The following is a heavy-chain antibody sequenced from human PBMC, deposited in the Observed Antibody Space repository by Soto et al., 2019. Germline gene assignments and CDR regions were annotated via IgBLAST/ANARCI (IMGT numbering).Heavy chain of an antibody. V-gene: IGHV3-30-3*01. CDR2: ISYDGSNK. CDR1: VFTFSSYA. D-gene: IGHD3-22*01. Sequence: GWSLRLSCASSVFTFSSYAMHWVRQAPGKGLEWVAVISYDGSNKYYADSVKGRFTISRDNSKNTLYLQMNSLRAEDTAVYYCARAFTYYYDSSGYPNWFDPWGQGTLVTVSS. CDR3: ARAFTYYYDSSGYPNWFDP. J-gene: IGHJ5*02.